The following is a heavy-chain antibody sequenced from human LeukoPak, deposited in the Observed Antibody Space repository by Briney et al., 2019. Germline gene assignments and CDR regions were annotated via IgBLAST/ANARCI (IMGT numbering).Heavy chain of an antibody. D-gene: IGHD5-12*01. V-gene: IGHV3-7*01. CDR3: AREWNGYDYVGEDY. CDR2: IKQDGSEK. Sequence: LAGGSLRLSCAASGFTFSSYAMSWVRQAPGKGLEWVANIKQDGSEKYYMDSVKGRFTISRDNAKNSLYLQMNSLRAEDTAVYYCAREWNGYDYVGEDYWGQGTLVTVSS. J-gene: IGHJ4*02. CDR1: GFTFSSYA.